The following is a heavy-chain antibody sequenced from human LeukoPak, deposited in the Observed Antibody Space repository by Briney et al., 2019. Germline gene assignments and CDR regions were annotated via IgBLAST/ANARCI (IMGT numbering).Heavy chain of an antibody. D-gene: IGHD6-19*01. V-gene: IGHV3-23*01. J-gene: IGHJ4*02. CDR2: ISGSGGST. CDR1: GFTFSSHA. Sequence: GGSLRLSCAASGFTFSSHALSWVRQAPGKGLEWVSAISGSGGSTYFADSVKGRFTISRDNSKNTLYLQMHSLRAEDTAVYYCAKTDIAVAGTFDYWGQGTLVTVSS. CDR3: AKTDIAVAGTFDY.